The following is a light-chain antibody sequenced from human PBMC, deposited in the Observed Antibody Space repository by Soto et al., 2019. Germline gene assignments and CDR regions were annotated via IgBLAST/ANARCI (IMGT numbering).Light chain of an antibody. CDR3: SSYGGSNNFVL. CDR2: EVN. Sequence: QSVLTQPPSASGSLGQSVTISCTGTSSDVGGYNYVSWYQQRPGKAPKLMIYEVNERPSGVPDRFSGSKSGNTASLTVSGLQAEDEADYYCSSYGGSNNFVLFGGGTQLTVL. V-gene: IGLV2-8*01. J-gene: IGLJ2*01. CDR1: SSDVGGYNY.